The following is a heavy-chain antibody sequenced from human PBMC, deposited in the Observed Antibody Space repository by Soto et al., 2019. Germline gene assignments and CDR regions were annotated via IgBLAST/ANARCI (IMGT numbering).Heavy chain of an antibody. CDR2: IVVGSGNT. V-gene: IGHV1-58*01. CDR1: GFTFTSSA. D-gene: IGHD3-22*01. J-gene: IGHJ4*02. CDR3: AAVAPLIVVVTPPGY. Sequence: ASVKVSCKASGFTFTSSAVQWVRQARGQRLEWIGWIVVGSGNTNYAQKFQERVTITRDMSTSTAYMELSSLRSEDTAVYYCAAVAPLIVVVTPPGYWGQGTLVTVSS.